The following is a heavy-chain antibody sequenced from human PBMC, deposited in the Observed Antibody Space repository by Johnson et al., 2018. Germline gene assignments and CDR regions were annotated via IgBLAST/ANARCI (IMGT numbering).Heavy chain of an antibody. J-gene: IGHJ6*03. D-gene: IGHD1-14*01. CDR3: AKYTNYYYYMDV. Sequence: KGLEWVAVISYDGSNNYYADSVKGRFTISRDNSKDTLYLQMNSLRTEDTAVYYCAKYTNYYYYMDVWGKGTTVTVSS. V-gene: IGHV3-30*18. CDR2: ISYDGSNN.